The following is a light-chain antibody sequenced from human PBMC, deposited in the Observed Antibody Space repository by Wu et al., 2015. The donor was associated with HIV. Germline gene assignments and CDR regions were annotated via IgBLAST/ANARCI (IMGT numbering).Light chain of an antibody. Sequence: EIVLTQSPGTLSLSPGERASLSCRASQTVSSSYLAWYQQKPGQAPRLLIYGASSRATGIPDRFSGSGSGTDFTLTIGRLEPEDFAVYYCQHYGTSPGFTFGPGTKVDVK. CDR2: GAS. V-gene: IGKV3-20*01. CDR1: QTVSSSY. CDR3: QHYGTSPGFT. J-gene: IGKJ3*01.